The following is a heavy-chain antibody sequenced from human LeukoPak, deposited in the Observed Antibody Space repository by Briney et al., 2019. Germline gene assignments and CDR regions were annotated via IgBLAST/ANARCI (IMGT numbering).Heavy chain of an antibody. Sequence: PGRSLRLSCAASGFTFSSYAMHWVRQAPGKGLEWVAVISYDGSNKYNADSVKGRFTISRDNSKNTLYLQMNSLRAEDTAVYYCAIDPPVANYYDSSGPFDYWGQGTLVTVSS. CDR3: AIDPPVANYYDSSGPFDY. D-gene: IGHD3-22*01. CDR2: ISYDGSNK. V-gene: IGHV3-30-3*01. J-gene: IGHJ4*02. CDR1: GFTFSSYA.